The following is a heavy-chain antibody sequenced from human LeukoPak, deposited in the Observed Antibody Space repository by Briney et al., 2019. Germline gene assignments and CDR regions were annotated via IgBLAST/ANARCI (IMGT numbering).Heavy chain of an antibody. CDR1: GGSFSGYY. CDR3: AREFGEATIFGVVPRDYYMDV. J-gene: IGHJ6*03. D-gene: IGHD3-3*01. Sequence: SETLSLTCAVYGGSFSGYYWSWIRQPPGKGLEWIGEINHSGSTNYNPSPKSRVTISVDTSKNQFSLKLSSVTAADTAVYYCAREFGEATIFGVVPRDYYMDVWGKGTTVTVSS. CDR2: INHSGST. V-gene: IGHV4-34*01.